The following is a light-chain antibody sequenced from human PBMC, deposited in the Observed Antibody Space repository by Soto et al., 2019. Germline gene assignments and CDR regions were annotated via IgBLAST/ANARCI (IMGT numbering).Light chain of an antibody. Sequence: QSALTQPASVSRSPGQSITISCTGTSSDVGGYNYVSWYQQHPGKAPKLMIYEVSNRPSRVSNRFSGSKSGNTASLTISGLQAEDEADYYCSSYTRSSTSYVFGTGTKLTVL. J-gene: IGLJ1*01. V-gene: IGLV2-14*01. CDR3: SSYTRSSTSYV. CDR2: EVS. CDR1: SSDVGGYNY.